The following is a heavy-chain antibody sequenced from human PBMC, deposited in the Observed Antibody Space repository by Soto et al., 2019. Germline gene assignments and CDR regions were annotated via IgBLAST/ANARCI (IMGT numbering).Heavy chain of an antibody. J-gene: IGHJ6*03. V-gene: IGHV3-33*01. D-gene: IGHD3-9*01. Sequence: GGSLRLSCAASGFTFSSYGMHWVRQAPGKGLEWVAVIWYDGSNKYYADSVKGRFTISRDNSKNTLYLQMNSLRAEDTAVYYCARSNYYILTGTILYYYYYYMDVWGKGTTVTVSS. CDR3: ARSNYYILTGTILYYYYYYMDV. CDR2: IWYDGSNK. CDR1: GFTFSSYG.